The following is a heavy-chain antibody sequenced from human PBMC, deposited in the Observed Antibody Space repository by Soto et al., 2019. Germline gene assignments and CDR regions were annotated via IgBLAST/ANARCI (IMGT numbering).Heavy chain of an antibody. Sequence: QITLNESGPTPVKPRQTLTLTCTCSGFSLTTSGVGVGWIRQSPGKAPEWLALIYWDDDKRYSPSLNSRLTITKDTSKDRVVLTMAALDPADTATYYCAHRVLRTVFGLVTTTAIYFDFWGQGTPVAVSS. CDR1: GFSLTTSGVG. V-gene: IGHV2-5*02. CDR2: IYWDDDK. CDR3: AHRVLRTVFGLVTTTAIYFDF. J-gene: IGHJ4*02. D-gene: IGHD3-3*01.